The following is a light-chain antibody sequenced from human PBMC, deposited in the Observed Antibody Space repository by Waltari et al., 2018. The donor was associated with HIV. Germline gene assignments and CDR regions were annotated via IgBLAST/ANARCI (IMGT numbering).Light chain of an antibody. Sequence: SALTQPPSASGXXXQSVTXXXXXTXXXVGGYNYVXXXXXHPGXAPKPIFDEVVKRPSGVPDSFSGXKSXSTXXLXVSGLQAXXXAXYYCSXXXXSNNRWVFGGGTKLTAL. CDR2: EVV. CDR3: SXXXXSNNRWV. V-gene: IGLV2-8*01. CDR1: XXXVGGYNY. J-gene: IGLJ3*02.